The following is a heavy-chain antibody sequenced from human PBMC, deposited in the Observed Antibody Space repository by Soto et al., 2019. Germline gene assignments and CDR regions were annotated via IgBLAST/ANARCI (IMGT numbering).Heavy chain of an antibody. D-gene: IGHD3-10*01. CDR2: ITPYNANT. Sequence: QVQLVQSGAEVKKPGPSVKVSCRASGYTFTILVTRWVRQAPGQGLEWMGWITPYNANTNDAQKLQGRVTMTTDTPTSTADMELRSLRSDDTAVYYWAREYGSGSRFDYWGQGTLVTVSS. J-gene: IGHJ4*02. CDR1: GYTFTILV. V-gene: IGHV1-18*01. CDR3: AREYGSGSRFDY.